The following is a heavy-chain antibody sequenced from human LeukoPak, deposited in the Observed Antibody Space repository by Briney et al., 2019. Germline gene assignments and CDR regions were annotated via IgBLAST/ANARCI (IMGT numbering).Heavy chain of an antibody. CDR2: FYHGGST. CDR3: ARSDGYGLVGI. J-gene: IGHJ3*02. Sequence: PSETLSLTCTVSGYSISTGYYWAWIRPPPGKGLEWIGTFYHGGSTYYNPSLKSRVTISVDTSKNQFSLNLTSVTAADTAVYYCARSDGYGLVGIWGQGTMVTVSS. D-gene: IGHD3-10*01. CDR1: GYSISTGYY. V-gene: IGHV4-38-2*02.